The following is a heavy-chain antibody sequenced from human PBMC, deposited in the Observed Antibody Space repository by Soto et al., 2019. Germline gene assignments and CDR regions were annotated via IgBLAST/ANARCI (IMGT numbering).Heavy chain of an antibody. D-gene: IGHD3-22*01. CDR3: ATQARPYDYDSSGHDAFDI. J-gene: IGHJ3*02. Sequence: GASVKVSCKVSGYTLTELSMHWVRQAPGKGLEWMGGFDPEDGETIYAQKSQGRVTMTEDTSTDTAYMELSSLRSEDTAVYYCATQARPYDYDSSGHDAFDIWGQGTMVTVSS. V-gene: IGHV1-24*01. CDR1: GYTLTELS. CDR2: FDPEDGET.